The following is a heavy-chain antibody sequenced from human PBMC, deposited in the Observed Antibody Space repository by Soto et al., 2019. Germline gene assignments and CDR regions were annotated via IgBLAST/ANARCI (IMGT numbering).Heavy chain of an antibody. Sequence: QLQLQESGSGLLKPLQTLSLNCSVSGDSISSGGLSWNWLRQSPGRGLEWIGYIYYPGLTYYNPSLKSRVSMSLDTSENQVSLSLSSVTDADSAVYYCARGKRSKTASAGTGWFDPWGPGTLVTVSS. CDR3: ARGKRSKTASAGTGWFDP. V-gene: IGHV4-30-2*06. CDR2: IYYPGLT. CDR1: GDSISSGGLS. J-gene: IGHJ5*02. D-gene: IGHD6-13*01.